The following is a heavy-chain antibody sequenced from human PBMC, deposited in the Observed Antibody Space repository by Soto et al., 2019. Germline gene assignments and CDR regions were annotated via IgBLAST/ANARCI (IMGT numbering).Heavy chain of an antibody. CDR2: IIPIYGTA. V-gene: IGHV1-69*05. Sequence: QVQLVQAGAEVKKPGSSVKVSCKASGGTFSTYAISWVRQAPGQGLEWMGGIIPIYGTANYAQKFQGRLRRSSDESASSASMEWSTLRSDDTAVYYCAREHKQGGYTPPGTSGFDSWGPGTLVTVSS. J-gene: IGHJ4*02. CDR1: GGTFSTYA. D-gene: IGHD5-12*01. CDR3: AREHKQGGYTPPGTSGFDS.